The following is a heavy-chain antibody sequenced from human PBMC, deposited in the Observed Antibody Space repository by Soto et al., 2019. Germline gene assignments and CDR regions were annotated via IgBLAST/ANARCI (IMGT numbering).Heavy chain of an antibody. V-gene: IGHV3-30*18. Sequence: QVQLVESGGGVVQPGRSLRLSCAASGFTFSSYGMHWVRQAPGKGLEWVAVISNDGNNKYYADSVKGRFTISRDNFKNTLYLQMDSLRAEDTAMYYCAKDHLETTVTTPSYWGQGTLVTVSS. CDR3: AKDHLETTVTTPSY. D-gene: IGHD4-17*01. CDR2: ISNDGNNK. J-gene: IGHJ4*02. CDR1: GFTFSSYG.